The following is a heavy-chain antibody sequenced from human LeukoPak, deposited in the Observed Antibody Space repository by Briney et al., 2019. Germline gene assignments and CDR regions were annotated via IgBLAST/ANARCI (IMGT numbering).Heavy chain of an antibody. CDR3: PRHGVGPRLAAAYI. CDR2: IDPGDSHA. V-gene: IGHV5-51*01. J-gene: IGHJ4*02. Sequence: GESLKISCKGSGCNFSNYGIGWVRQMPGKGLEWMGLIDPGDSHAIYSPSFQGQVTISADKSISAAYLQLSSLKASYTAMYYCPRHGVGPRLAAAYIWGQGTLLTVSS. D-gene: IGHD6-13*01. CDR1: GCNFSNYG.